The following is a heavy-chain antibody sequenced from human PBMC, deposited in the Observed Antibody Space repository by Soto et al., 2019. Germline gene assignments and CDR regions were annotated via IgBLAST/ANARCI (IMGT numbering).Heavy chain of an antibody. D-gene: IGHD6-19*01. V-gene: IGHV1-2*04. Sequence: ASVKVSCKASGFTFTAYYMHWVRQAPEQGLEWMGWINPNSGGTNYAQKFQGWVTMTRDTSISTAYMELSRLKSDDTAVYYCARVPGSGWGGMDVWGQGTTVTVSS. CDR3: ARVPGSGWGGMDV. CDR2: INPNSGGT. J-gene: IGHJ6*02. CDR1: GFTFTAYY.